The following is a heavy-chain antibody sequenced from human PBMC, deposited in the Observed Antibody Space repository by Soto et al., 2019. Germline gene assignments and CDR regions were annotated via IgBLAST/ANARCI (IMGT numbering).Heavy chain of an antibody. Sequence: VQLVESGGGLVQPGGSLRLSCAASGFTFSSYEMNWVRQAPGKGLEWVSYISSSGSTIYYADSVKGRFTISRDNAKNSLYLQMNSLRAEDTAVYYCARDGDSGSYFYFQHWGQGTLVTVSS. J-gene: IGHJ1*01. CDR1: GFTFSSYE. D-gene: IGHD1-26*01. CDR2: ISSSGSTI. CDR3: ARDGDSGSYFYFQH. V-gene: IGHV3-48*03.